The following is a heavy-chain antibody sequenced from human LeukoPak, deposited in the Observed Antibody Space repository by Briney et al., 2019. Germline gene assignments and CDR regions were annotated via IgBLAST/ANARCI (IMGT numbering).Heavy chain of an antibody. D-gene: IGHD6-19*01. J-gene: IGHJ2*01. CDR2: ICPDVRRK. V-gene: IGHV3-74*01. CDR3: VRDAGSDTRDWYFDL. CDR1: EFTLSTYC. Sequence: GSLRLSCAASEFTLSTYCMHWVRQAPGKGLVWVSRICPDVRRKGYADSVEGRFTISRDNAKSTLYLNMNSLRAEDSARYYCVRDAGSDTRDWYFDLWGRGTLVAVSS.